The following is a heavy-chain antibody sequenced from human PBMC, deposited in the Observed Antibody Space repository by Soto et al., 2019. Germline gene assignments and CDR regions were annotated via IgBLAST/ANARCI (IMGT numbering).Heavy chain of an antibody. Sequence: SETLSLTCTVSGASITSGNYYWGWIRQPPGKGLQWIGCSSYTGNTYFNPSLKSRVTISVDRSNNQFSLKLSSVTAADTAVYYCARVPDYWGQGTLVTVSS. CDR3: ARVPDY. V-gene: IGHV4-39*07. J-gene: IGHJ4*02. CDR2: SSYTGNT. CDR1: GASITSGNYY.